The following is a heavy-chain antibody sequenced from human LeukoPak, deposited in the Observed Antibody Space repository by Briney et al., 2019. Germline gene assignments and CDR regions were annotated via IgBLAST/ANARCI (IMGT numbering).Heavy chain of an antibody. D-gene: IGHD5-18*01. Sequence: GASVKVSCAASGFTFSSYWMHWVRQAPGKGLVWVSRINSDGSSTSYADSVKGRFTISRDNAKNTLYLQMNSLRAEDTAVYYCARVGYNYAYDDWGQGTLVTVSS. V-gene: IGHV3-74*01. J-gene: IGHJ4*02. CDR2: INSDGSST. CDR1: GFTFSSYW. CDR3: ARVGYNYAYDD.